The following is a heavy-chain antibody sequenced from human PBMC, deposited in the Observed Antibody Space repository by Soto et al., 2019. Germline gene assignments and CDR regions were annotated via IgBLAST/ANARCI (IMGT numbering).Heavy chain of an antibody. CDR1: GGTFSSYA. CDR3: AREGSDCSGGSCYQYYFDY. Sequence: ASVKVSCKASGGTFSSYAISWVRQAPGQGLEWMGGIIPIFGTANYAQKFQGRVTITADESTSTAYMELSSLRTEDTAVYYCAREGSDCSGGSCYQYYFDYWGQGTLVTVSS. J-gene: IGHJ4*02. V-gene: IGHV1-69*13. D-gene: IGHD2-15*01. CDR2: IIPIFGTA.